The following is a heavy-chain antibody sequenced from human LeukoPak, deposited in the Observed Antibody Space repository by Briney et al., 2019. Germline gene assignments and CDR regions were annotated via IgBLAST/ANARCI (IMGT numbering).Heavy chain of an antibody. CDR1: GFTFDDYA. J-gene: IGHJ4*02. D-gene: IGHD6-6*01. CDR2: ISWNSGSI. Sequence: PGGSLRLSCAPSGFTFDDYAMHWVRQAPGKGLEWVSGISWNSGSIAYADSVKGRFTISRDNAKNSLYLQMNSLRAEDTALYYCAKDKYSSSSYALFDYWGQGTLVTVSS. CDR3: AKDKYSSSSYALFDY. V-gene: IGHV3-9*01.